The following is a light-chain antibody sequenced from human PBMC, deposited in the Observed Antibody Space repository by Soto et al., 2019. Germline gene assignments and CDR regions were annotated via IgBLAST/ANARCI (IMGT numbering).Light chain of an antibody. CDR3: QSYDSSLSGV. J-gene: IGLJ3*02. CDR2: GNN. Sequence: QSVLTQPPSVSGAPGQRVTISCTGSSSNIGAGYDVHWYQQLPGTAPKLLIYGNNNRPSGVPDRFSGSKSGTSASLAITGLQAEDEADYHCQSYDSSLSGVFGGGTKLTV. V-gene: IGLV1-40*01. CDR1: SSNIGAGYD.